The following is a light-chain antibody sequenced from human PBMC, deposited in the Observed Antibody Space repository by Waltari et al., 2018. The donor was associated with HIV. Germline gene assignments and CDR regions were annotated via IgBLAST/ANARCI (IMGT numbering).Light chain of an antibody. J-gene: IGLJ2*01. CDR1: SRDVGGYNY. V-gene: IGLV2-14*01. CDR3: SSYTSSSTLV. Sequence: QSALTQPASVSGSPGQSITISCPGPSRDVGGYNYVSWYQQHPDKAPKLMIYEVSNRPSGVSNRFSGSKSDNTASLTISGLQAEDEADYYCSSYTSSSTLVFGGGTKLTVL. CDR2: EVS.